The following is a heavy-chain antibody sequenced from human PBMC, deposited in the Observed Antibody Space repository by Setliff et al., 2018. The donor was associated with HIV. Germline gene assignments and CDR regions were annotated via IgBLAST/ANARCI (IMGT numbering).Heavy chain of an antibody. D-gene: IGHD1-20*01. V-gene: IGHV3-72*01. CDR2: TKNKANSYTT. J-gene: IGHJ4*02. Sequence: PGGSLRLSCATSGFTFSDHFMDWVRQAPGKGLEWVGRTKNKANSYTTTYAAPANGRFTISRDDSKKSLFLQMNSLKTEDTAVYYCVLFISGTPYWGQGTVVTVSS. CDR1: GFTFSDHF. CDR3: VLFISGTPY.